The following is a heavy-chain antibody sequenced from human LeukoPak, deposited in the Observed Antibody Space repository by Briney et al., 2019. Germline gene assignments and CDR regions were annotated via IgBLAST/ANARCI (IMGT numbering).Heavy chain of an antibody. CDR2: INPNSGGT. J-gene: IGHJ4*02. D-gene: IGHD3-10*01. Sequence: ASVKVSCKASGYTFTGYYMHWVRQAPGQGLEWMGRINPNSGGTNYAQKFQGRVTMTRDTSISTAYMELSRLRSDDTAVYYCARDLGAMVRGVILRSDYFDYWGQGTLVTVSS. V-gene: IGHV1-2*06. CDR1: GYTFTGYY. CDR3: ARDLGAMVRGVILRSDYFDY.